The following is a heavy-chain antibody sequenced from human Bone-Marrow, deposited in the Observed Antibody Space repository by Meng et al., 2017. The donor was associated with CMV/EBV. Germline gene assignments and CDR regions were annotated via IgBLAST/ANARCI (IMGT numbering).Heavy chain of an antibody. CDR3: ASTTDPRNY. V-gene: IGHV3-33*03. Sequence: SLKISCAASGFTFSSYGMHWVRQAPGKGLEWVAVIWYDGSNKYYADSVKGRFTISRDNAKSSLYLQMNSLRAEDTAVYYCASTTDPRNYWGQGTLVTVSS. CDR2: IWYDGSNK. CDR1: GFTFSSYG. D-gene: IGHD1-14*01. J-gene: IGHJ4*02.